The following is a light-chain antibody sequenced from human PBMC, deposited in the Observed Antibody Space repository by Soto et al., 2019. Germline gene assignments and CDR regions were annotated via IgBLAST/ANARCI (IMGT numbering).Light chain of an antibody. CDR3: QQYNSYPWT. V-gene: IGKV1-5*03. CDR2: KAS. CDR1: QSISSW. J-gene: IGKJ1*01. Sequence: DIQMSQAPSPLSATVRDRVTLTCRASQSISSWLAWYQQKPGKAPKLLIYKASSLESGVPSRFSGSGSGTEFTLTISSLQPDDFATYYCQQYNSYPWTFGQGTKVDNK.